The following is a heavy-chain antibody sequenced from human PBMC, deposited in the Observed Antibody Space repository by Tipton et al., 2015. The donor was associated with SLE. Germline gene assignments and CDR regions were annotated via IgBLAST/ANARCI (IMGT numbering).Heavy chain of an antibody. J-gene: IGHJ4*02. V-gene: IGHV3-21*01. CDR2: ISASGSYI. CDR1: GFTFSSYT. CDR3: ARAGSEGLVYLDY. D-gene: IGHD3/OR15-3a*01. Sequence: QLVQSGGGVVQPGRSLRLSSAASGFTFSSYTMNWVRQAPGKGLEWVPSISASGSYIYYADSVQGRFTISRDNTKNSLYLQRNSLRAEDTAVYYCARAGSEGLVYLDYWSQGTLVTFSS.